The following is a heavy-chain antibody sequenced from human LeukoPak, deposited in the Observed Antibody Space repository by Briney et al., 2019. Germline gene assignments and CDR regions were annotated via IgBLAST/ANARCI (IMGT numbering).Heavy chain of an antibody. D-gene: IGHD1-1*01. CDR3: ARETELGTYPTFDY. CDR1: GGSISSGSYY. CDR2: IYTSGST. V-gene: IGHV4-61*02. Sequence: PSETLSLTRTVSGGSISSGSYYWSWIRQPAGKGLEWIGRIYTSGSTNYNPSLKSRVTISVDTSKNQFSLKLSSVTAADTAVYYCARETELGTYPTFDYWGQGTLVTVSS. J-gene: IGHJ4*02.